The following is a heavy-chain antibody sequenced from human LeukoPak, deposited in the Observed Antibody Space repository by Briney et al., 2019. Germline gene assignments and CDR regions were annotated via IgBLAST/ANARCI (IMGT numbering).Heavy chain of an antibody. V-gene: IGHV3-7*01. Sequence: GGSLRLSCAASGFTFSSYWMSWVRQAPGKGLEWVANIKQDGSEKYYVDSVKGRFTISRDNAKNSLYLQMNSLRAEDTAVYYCAREREGFLEWLSLPISDYFDYWGQGTLVTVSS. CDR1: GFTFSSYW. CDR2: IKQDGSEK. CDR3: AREREGFLEWLSLPISDYFDY. D-gene: IGHD3-3*01. J-gene: IGHJ4*02.